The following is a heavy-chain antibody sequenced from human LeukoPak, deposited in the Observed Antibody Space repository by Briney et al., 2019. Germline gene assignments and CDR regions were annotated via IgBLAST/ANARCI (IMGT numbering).Heavy chain of an antibody. J-gene: IGHJ4*02. Sequence: GGSLRLPCAASGFTFSSYAMHWVRQAPGKGLEWVAVISYDGSNKYYADSVKGRFTISRDNSKNTLYLQMNSLRAEDTAVYYCARPLQLIAAAGPAFDYWGQGTLVTVSS. CDR2: ISYDGSNK. CDR1: GFTFSSYA. D-gene: IGHD6-13*01. CDR3: ARPLQLIAAAGPAFDY. V-gene: IGHV3-30*01.